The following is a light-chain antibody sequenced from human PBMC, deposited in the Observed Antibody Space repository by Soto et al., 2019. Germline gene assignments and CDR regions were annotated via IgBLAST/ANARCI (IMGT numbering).Light chain of an antibody. J-gene: IGLJ3*02. CDR1: SSNIGAGYD. CDR2: GNI. V-gene: IGLV1-40*01. Sequence: QSVLTQPPSVSGAPGQRVTISCTGSSSNIGAGYDVHWYQQRPGTAPKLLIFGNINRPSGVPDRFSGSKSGTSASLAITGLQAEDEGDYFCCSFAGRKTWVFGGGTKLTVL. CDR3: CSFAGRKTWV.